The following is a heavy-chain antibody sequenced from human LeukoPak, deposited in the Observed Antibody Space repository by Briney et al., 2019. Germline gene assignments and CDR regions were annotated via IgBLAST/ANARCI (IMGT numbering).Heavy chain of an antibody. CDR1: XXXXTXXSFX. D-gene: IGHD1-26*01. V-gene: IGHV4-39*02. CDR3: VRGGSFEAFDI. Sequence: EXLSLTCTXXXXXXTXXSFXXXWXRQXXXXGXXXIGTMYYSGSTYYSPSLKSRVTLFTDSSKNHFSLKVNSVTAADTAVYYCVRGGSFEAFDIWGQGTMVTVSS. J-gene: IGHJ3*02. CDR2: MYYSGST.